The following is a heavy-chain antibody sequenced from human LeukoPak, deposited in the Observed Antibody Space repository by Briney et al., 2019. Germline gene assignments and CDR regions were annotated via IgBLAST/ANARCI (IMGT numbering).Heavy chain of an antibody. CDR3: PRELMAGPAFYYYDYMDV. CDR1: GGTFSTYA. Sequence: SVKVSFQASGGTFSTYAMNWVRQAPGQGREGMGGIIPIFDTPNYAQKFQGRVTITADKSTSTAYMELSSPRSEDTVVYYCPRELMAGPAFYYYDYMDVWGKGTTVTISS. J-gene: IGHJ6*03. D-gene: IGHD5-24*01. V-gene: IGHV1-69*06. CDR2: IIPIFDTP.